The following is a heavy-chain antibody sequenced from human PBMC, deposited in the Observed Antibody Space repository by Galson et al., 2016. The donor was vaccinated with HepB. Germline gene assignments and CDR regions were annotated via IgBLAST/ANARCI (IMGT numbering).Heavy chain of an antibody. CDR2: INRDGSEK. CDR3: ARAMSGSYDF. J-gene: IGHJ4*02. D-gene: IGHD1-26*01. Sequence: LRLSCAASGFIFRNYWMTWVCQAPGKGLEWVANINRDGSEKYYMHSVRGRFTISRDSAKNLVFLQMNSLRAEDTAVYHCARAMSGSYDFWGQGILVTVSS. V-gene: IGHV3-7*01. CDR1: GFIFRNYW.